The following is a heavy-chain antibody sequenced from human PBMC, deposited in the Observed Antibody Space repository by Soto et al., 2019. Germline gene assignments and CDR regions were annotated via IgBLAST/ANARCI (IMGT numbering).Heavy chain of an antibody. J-gene: IGHJ4*02. CDR3: ARAPQTVAGAGIWY. CDR2: ISGYNGDT. Sequence: QVQLVQSGAEVKKPGASVKVSCKASGYTFTSYGISWVRQAPGQVLEWMGWISGYNGDTNYAQKYQGRVTMTTDTSTSTAYMGLRSLKSDDTAVYYWARAPQTVAGAGIWYWGQGTLVTVSS. D-gene: IGHD6-13*01. CDR1: GYTFTSYG. V-gene: IGHV1-18*01.